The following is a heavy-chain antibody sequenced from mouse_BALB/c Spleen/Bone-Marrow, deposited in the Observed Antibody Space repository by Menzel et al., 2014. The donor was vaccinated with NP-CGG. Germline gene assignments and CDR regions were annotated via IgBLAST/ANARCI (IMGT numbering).Heavy chain of an antibody. CDR3: ARHYGYGAMDY. Sequence: EVQLVESGGGLVKPGGSLKLSCAAPGFAFSSYDMSWVRQTPEKRLEWVAYISSGGGSTYYPDTVKGRFTISRDNAKNTLYLQMSSLKSEDTAMYYCARHYGYGAMDYWGQGTSVTVSS. CDR1: GFAFSSYD. J-gene: IGHJ4*01. V-gene: IGHV5-12-1*01. CDR2: ISSGGGST. D-gene: IGHD1-2*01.